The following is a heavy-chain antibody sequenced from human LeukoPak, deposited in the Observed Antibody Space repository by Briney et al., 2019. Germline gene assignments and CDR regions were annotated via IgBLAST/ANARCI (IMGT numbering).Heavy chain of an antibody. V-gene: IGHV3-9*01. CDR3: ATEVLYSSSWRRAYYFDY. J-gene: IGHJ4*02. Sequence: PGGSLRLSCAASGFTFDDYAMHWVPQAPGKGLEWVPGNSWNSGSIGYADSVKGRFTISRDNAKNSLYLQMNSLRAEDTALYYCATEVLYSSSWRRAYYFDYWGQGTLVTVSS. CDR2: NSWNSGSI. CDR1: GFTFDDYA. D-gene: IGHD6-13*01.